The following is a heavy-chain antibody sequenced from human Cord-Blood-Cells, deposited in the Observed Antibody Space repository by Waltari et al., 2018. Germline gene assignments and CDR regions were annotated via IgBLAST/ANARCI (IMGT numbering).Heavy chain of an antibody. CDR2: IYYSGST. D-gene: IGHD4-17*01. Sequence: QVQLQESGPGLVKPSQTLSLTCTVSGGSISSGDYYRSWIRQPPGKGLEWIGYIYYSGSTYYNPSLKSRVTISVDTSKNQFSLKLSSVTAADTAVYYCARGGNYGDYSAWYFDLWGRGTLVTVSS. J-gene: IGHJ2*01. CDR3: ARGGNYGDYSAWYFDL. CDR1: GGSISSGDYY. V-gene: IGHV4-30-4*01.